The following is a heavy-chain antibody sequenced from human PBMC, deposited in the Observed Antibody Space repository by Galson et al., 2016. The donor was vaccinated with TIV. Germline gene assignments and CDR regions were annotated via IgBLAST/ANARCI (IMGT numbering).Heavy chain of an antibody. J-gene: IGHJ3*02. CDR2: IYYSGTT. D-gene: IGHD4-17*01. CDR1: GGSISGYY. CDR3: ARDKNDYGVDAFDI. V-gene: IGHV4-59*06. Sequence: ETLSLTCTVSGGSISGYYWTWVRQSPGKGLEWIGYIYYSGTTQYNPSLKSRVSVSVDTSKTQFSLNLSSVTAADTAVYYCARDKNDYGVDAFDIWGQGTMVIVSS.